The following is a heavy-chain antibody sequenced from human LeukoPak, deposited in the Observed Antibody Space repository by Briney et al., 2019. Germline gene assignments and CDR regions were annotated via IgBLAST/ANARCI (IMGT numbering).Heavy chain of an antibody. CDR3: ARARRGSTSSPFRSSIAARNYFDY. CDR1: GGSFSGYY. CDR2: INHSGST. Sequence: PSETLSLTCAVYGGSFSGYYWSWIRQPPGKGLEWIGEINHSGSTNYNPSLKSRVTISVDTSKNQLSLKLSSVTAADTAVYCCARARRGSTSSPFRSSIAARNYFDYWGQGTLVTVSS. V-gene: IGHV4-34*01. J-gene: IGHJ4*02. D-gene: IGHD6-6*01.